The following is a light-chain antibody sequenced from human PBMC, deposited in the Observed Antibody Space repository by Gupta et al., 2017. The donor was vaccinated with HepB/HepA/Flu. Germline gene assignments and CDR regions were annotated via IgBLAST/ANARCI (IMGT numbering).Light chain of an antibody. CDR2: GAS. J-gene: IGKJ2*01. V-gene: IGKV3-15*01. Sequence: EIVMTQSPATLSVSPGERATLSCRASQSVSSNLAWYQQKPGQSPRLVIYGASTRATGIPARFSGSGSGTDFTLTISSLQSEDFAVYYCQENKNWPMFTFGQGTXMEIK. CDR3: QENKNWPMFT. CDR1: QSVSSN.